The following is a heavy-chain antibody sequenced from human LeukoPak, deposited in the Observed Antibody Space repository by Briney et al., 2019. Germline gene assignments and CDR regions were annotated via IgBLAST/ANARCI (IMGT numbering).Heavy chain of an antibody. Sequence: SVKVSCKASGGTFSSYAISWVRQAPGQELEWMGRIIPILGIANYAQKFQGRVTITADKSTSTAYMELSSLRSEDTAVYYCARDYYDSSGYYTAREPYYFDYWGREPWSPSPQ. CDR1: GGTFSSYA. CDR3: ARDYYDSSGYYTAREPYYFDY. D-gene: IGHD3-22*01. J-gene: IGHJ4*02. V-gene: IGHV1-69*04. CDR2: IIPILGIA.